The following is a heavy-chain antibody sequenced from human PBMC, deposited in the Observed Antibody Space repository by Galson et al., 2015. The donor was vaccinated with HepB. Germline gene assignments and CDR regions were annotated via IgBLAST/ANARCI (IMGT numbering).Heavy chain of an antibody. Sequence: SVKVSCKASGYTFTGYYMHWVRQAPGQGLEWMGRINPNSGGTNYAQKFQGRVTMTRDTSISTAYMELSRLRSDDTAVYYCARSRSYYDFWSGYYIVYWGQGTLVTVSS. CDR3: ARSRSYYDFWSGYYIVY. J-gene: IGHJ4*02. D-gene: IGHD3-3*01. CDR2: INPNSGGT. V-gene: IGHV1-2*06. CDR1: GYTFTGYY.